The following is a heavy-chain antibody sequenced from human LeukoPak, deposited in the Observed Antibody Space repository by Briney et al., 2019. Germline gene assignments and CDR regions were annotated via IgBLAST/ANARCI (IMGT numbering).Heavy chain of an antibody. CDR2: IYPSDSDT. D-gene: IGHD2-8*01. Sequence: KSGESLKISCKGSGFSFSTYWIAWVRQMPGEGLEWMGIIYPSDSDTRYSPSFQGQVTISADKSISTAHLQWSSLKASDTAMYYCARSPNHNWFDPWGQGTLVTVSS. CDR3: ARSPNHNWFDP. CDR1: GFSFSTYW. V-gene: IGHV5-51*01. J-gene: IGHJ5*02.